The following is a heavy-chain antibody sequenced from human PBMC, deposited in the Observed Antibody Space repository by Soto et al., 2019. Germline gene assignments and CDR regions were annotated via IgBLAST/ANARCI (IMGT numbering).Heavy chain of an antibody. Sequence: QVQLVQSGAEVKKPGASVKVSCKASGYTFTSYGISWVRQAPGQGLEWMGWISAYNGNTNYAQKLQGRVTMTTDTATSTAYRELRGVRSDVTAVYYCAREVGPRGKNGFGPWGQGTLVTVCS. CDR2: ISAYNGNT. CDR1: GYTFTSYG. J-gene: IGHJ5*02. CDR3: AREVGPRGKNGFGP. V-gene: IGHV1-18*01. D-gene: IGHD2-15*01.